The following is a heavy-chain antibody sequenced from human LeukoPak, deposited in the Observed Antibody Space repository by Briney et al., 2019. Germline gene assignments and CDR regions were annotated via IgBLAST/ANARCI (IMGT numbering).Heavy chain of an antibody. J-gene: IGHJ4*02. CDR2: ISAYNGNT. CDR3: ASQGYCSGGSCYSGRINY. CDR1: GYTFTSYD. Sequence: ASVKVSCKASGYTFTSYDINWVRQAPGQGLEWMGWISAYNGNTNYAQKLQGRVTMTTDTSTSTAYMELRSLRSDDTAVYYCASQGYCSGGSCYSGRINYWGQGTLVTVSS. D-gene: IGHD2-15*01. V-gene: IGHV1-18*01.